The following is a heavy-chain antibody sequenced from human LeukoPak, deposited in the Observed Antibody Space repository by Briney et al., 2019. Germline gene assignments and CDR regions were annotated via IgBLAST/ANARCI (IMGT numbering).Heavy chain of an antibody. CDR2: IWYDGSNE. Sequence: PGGSLRLSCAASGFTFSSYGMHWVRQAPGKGLEWVAVIWYDGSNEYYADSVKGRFTISRDNSKNTLYLQMNSLRAEDTAVYYCARTSAPGDFQHWGQGTLVTVSS. D-gene: IGHD1-1*01. V-gene: IGHV3-33*01. CDR1: GFTFSSYG. CDR3: ARTSAPGDFQH. J-gene: IGHJ1*01.